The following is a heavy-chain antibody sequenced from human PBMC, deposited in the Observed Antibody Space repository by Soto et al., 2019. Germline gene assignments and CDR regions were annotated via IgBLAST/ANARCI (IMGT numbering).Heavy chain of an antibody. CDR3: ARGRYNWKHLGSYYFDY. J-gene: IGHJ4*02. Sequence: SETLSLTCAVYGGSFSGYYWSWIRQPPGKGLEWIGEINHSGSTNYNPSLKSRVTISVDTSKNQFSLKLSSVTAADTAVYYCARGRYNWKHLGSYYFDYWGQGTLVTVSS. V-gene: IGHV4-34*01. CDR2: INHSGST. D-gene: IGHD1-20*01. CDR1: GGSFSGYY.